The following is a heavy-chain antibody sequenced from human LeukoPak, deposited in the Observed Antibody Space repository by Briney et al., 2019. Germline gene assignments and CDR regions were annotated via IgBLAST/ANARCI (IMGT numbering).Heavy chain of an antibody. CDR3: AREPAYYYYYGMDV. CDR2: IYYSGST. V-gene: IGHV4-39*07. CDR1: GGSISGSSYY. J-gene: IGHJ6*02. Sequence: SETLSLTCTVSGGSISGSSYYWGWIRQPPGKGLEWIGSIYYSGSTYYNPSLKSRVTISVDTSKNQFSLKLSSVTAADTAVYYCAREPAYYYYYGMDVWGQGTTVTVSS. D-gene: IGHD1-14*01.